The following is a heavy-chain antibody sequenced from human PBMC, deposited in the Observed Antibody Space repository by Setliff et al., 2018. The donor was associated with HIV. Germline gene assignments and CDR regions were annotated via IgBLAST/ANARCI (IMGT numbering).Heavy chain of an antibody. CDR1: GYTFTSYG. CDR3: AREGLWFGDRGYYMDV. D-gene: IGHD3-10*01. J-gene: IGHJ6*03. V-gene: IGHV1-18*01. Sequence: ASVKVSCKASGYTFTSYGISWVRQAPGQGLEWMGWISAYNGNTNYAQKLQGRVTMTTDTSTSTAYMELRSLISDDTAAYYCAREGLWFGDRGYYMDVWGTGTAVTVSS. CDR2: ISAYNGNT.